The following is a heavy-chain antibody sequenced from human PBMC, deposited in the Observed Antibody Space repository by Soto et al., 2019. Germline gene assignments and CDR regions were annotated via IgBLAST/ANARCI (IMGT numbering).Heavy chain of an antibody. CDR3: ARLGGYCTITSCYGYYGMDV. CDR1: GGSISSYY. D-gene: IGHD2-2*01. CDR2: IYYSGCT. V-gene: IGHV4-59*04. J-gene: IGHJ6*02. Sequence: PSETLSLTCTVSGGSISSYYWSWIRQPPGKGLEWIGYIYYSGCTYYNPSLESRVTISVDTSKNQFSLKVSSVTAADTAVYYCARLGGYCTITSCYGYYGMDVWGQGTTVTVSS.